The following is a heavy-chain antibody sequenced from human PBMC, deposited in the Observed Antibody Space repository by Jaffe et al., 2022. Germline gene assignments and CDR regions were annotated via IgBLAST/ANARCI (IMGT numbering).Heavy chain of an antibody. CDR2: IYYSGST. CDR3: ARAWADSSGWYDVYYYYMDV. D-gene: IGHD6-19*01. V-gene: IGHV4-59*01. CDR1: GGSISSYY. Sequence: QVQLQESGPGLVKPSETLSLTCTVSGGSISSYYWSWIRQPPGKGLEWIGYIYYSGSTNYNPSLKSRVTISVDTSKNQFSLKLSSVTAADTAVYYCARAWADSSGWYDVYYYYMDVWGKGTTVTVSS. J-gene: IGHJ6*03.